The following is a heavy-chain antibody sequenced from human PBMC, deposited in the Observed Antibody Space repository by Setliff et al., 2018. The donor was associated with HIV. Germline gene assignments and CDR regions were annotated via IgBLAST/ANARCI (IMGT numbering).Heavy chain of an antibody. D-gene: IGHD2-21*02. V-gene: IGHV4-39*01. J-gene: IGHJ3*02. CDR1: GASIITDPHY. CDR2: IYQTGST. CDR3: ARGEACGGDCHYAFEM. Sequence: PSETLSLTCSVSGASIITDPHYWGWIRQSPGKGLEWIGSIYQTGSTNYNPSLKSRVTVSLDTSKNQFSLKLNSVTAADTAVYYCARGEACGGDCHYAFEMWGQGTMVTVSS.